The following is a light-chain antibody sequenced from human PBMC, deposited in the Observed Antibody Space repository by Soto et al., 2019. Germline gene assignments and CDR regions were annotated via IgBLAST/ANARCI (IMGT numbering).Light chain of an antibody. J-gene: IGKJ1*01. CDR1: QSVSSSY. CDR3: QQYGSSPRT. CDR2: GAS. V-gene: IGKV3-20*01. Sequence: IRWTQSQGTLSLHPEKRATVSCRASQSVSSSYLAWYQQKPGQAPSLLIYGASSRATGIPDRFSGSGSGTDFTLTISRLEPEDFAVYYCQQYGSSPRTFGQGTKVDIK.